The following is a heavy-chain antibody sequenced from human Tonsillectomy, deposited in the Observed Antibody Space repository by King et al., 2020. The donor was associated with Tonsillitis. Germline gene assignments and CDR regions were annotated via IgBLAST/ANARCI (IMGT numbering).Heavy chain of an antibody. CDR2: ISPNSGGT. D-gene: IGHD3-10*01. V-gene: IGHV1-2*02. Sequence: AQLVQSGAEVKKPGASVKVSCKASGYTFTGYHMHWVRQARGQGLEWMGWISPNSGGTNYAQMFKGRVTMTRDTSITTAYMELSGLRSYDTAVYYCAKIGTAYGSFDIWGQGTMVTVSS. CDR3: AKIGTAYGSFDI. J-gene: IGHJ3*02. CDR1: GYTFTGYH.